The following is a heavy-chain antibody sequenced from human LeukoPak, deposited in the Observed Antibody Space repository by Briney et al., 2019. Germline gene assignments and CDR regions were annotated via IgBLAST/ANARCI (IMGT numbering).Heavy chain of an antibody. Sequence: GGSLRLSCAASGFTFSSYAMSWVRQAPGKELEWVSAISGSGGSTYYADSVKGRFTISRDNSKNTLYLQMNSLRAEDTAVYYCAKDKVGATRAFDIWGQGTMVTVSS. CDR1: GFTFSSYA. J-gene: IGHJ3*02. CDR3: AKDKVGATRAFDI. CDR2: ISGSGGST. D-gene: IGHD1-26*01. V-gene: IGHV3-23*01.